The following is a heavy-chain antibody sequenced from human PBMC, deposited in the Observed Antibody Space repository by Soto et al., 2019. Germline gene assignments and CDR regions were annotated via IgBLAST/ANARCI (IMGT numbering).Heavy chain of an antibody. CDR3: ARDMRSGYDPPTGYYGMDV. J-gene: IGHJ6*02. CDR1: GYTFTIYY. V-gene: IGHV1-46*01. D-gene: IGHD5-12*01. Sequence: ASVKVSCKASGYTFTIYYMHWVRQAPGQGLEWMGIINPSGGSTSYAQKFQGRVTMTRDTSTSTVYMELSSLRSEDTAVYYCARDMRSGYDPPTGYYGMDVWGHGTTVTVSS. CDR2: INPSGGST.